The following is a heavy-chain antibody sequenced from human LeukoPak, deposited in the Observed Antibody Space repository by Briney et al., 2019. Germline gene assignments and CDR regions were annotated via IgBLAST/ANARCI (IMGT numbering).Heavy chain of an antibody. D-gene: IGHD1-26*01. CDR3: ARAGGTYYGIAFDM. CDR2: IKQDGSEK. V-gene: IGHV3-7*01. J-gene: IGHJ3*02. Sequence: PGGSLRLSCAASGFTFSSYWMSWVRQAPGKGLEWVANIKQDGSEKYYVDSVKGRFTISRDNAKNSLYLQMNSRRGEDTAVYYCARAGGTYYGIAFDMWGEGTMVTVSS. CDR1: GFTFSSYW.